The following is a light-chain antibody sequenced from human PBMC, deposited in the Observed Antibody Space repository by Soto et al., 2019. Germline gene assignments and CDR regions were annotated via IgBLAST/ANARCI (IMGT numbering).Light chain of an antibody. CDR3: SSYTSSSTFYV. J-gene: IGLJ1*01. CDR2: DVS. V-gene: IGLV2-14*01. Sequence: QSALTQPASVSGSPGQSITISCTGTSSDVGGYNYVSWYQQHPGKAPKLMIYDVSNRPSGVSNRFSSSKSGNTASLTISGLQAEDEADYYCSSYTSSSTFYVFGTGTKVTVL. CDR1: SSDVGGYNY.